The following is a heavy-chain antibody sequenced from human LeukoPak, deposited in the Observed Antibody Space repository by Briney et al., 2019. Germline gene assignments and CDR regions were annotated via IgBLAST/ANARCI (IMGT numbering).Heavy chain of an antibody. V-gene: IGHV4-59*08. D-gene: IGHD4-17*01. CDR1: GGSISSYY. CDR2: IYYSGST. J-gene: IGHJ4*02. Sequence: PSETLSLTCTVSGGSISSYYWSWIRQPPGKGREGIGYIYYSGSTNYNTSLKRRVNISVDTSKNQYSLKLSSVPAADTAVYYCARLDGDYYFDYWGQGSLVTVCS. CDR3: ARLDGDYYFDY.